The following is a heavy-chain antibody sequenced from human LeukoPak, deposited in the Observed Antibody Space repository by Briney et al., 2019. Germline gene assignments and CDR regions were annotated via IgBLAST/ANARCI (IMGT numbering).Heavy chain of an antibody. Sequence: GGSLRLSCAVSGITLSNYGMSWVRQAPGKGLEWVAGISGSGGGTSYADSVKGRFTISRDNPKNTLYLQMNSPRAEDTAVYFCAKRGVVIRVILVGFHKEAYYFDSWGQGALVTVSS. J-gene: IGHJ4*02. D-gene: IGHD3-22*01. CDR2: ISGSGGGT. CDR3: AKRGVVIRVILVGFHKEAYYFDS. CDR1: GITLSNYG. V-gene: IGHV3-23*01.